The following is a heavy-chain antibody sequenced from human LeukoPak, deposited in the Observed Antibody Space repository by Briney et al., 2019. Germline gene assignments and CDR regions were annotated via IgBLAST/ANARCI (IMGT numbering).Heavy chain of an antibody. Sequence: SQTLSLTFAISGDSVSSNSAAWNWIRQSPSRGLEWLGRTYYRSKWYNDYAVSVKSRITINPDTSKNQFSLQLNSVTPEDTAVYYCARGPTPYYYGSSGYYFDYWGQGTLVTVSS. J-gene: IGHJ4*02. CDR1: GDSVSSNSAA. CDR2: TYYRSKWYN. D-gene: IGHD3-22*01. CDR3: ARGPTPYYYGSSGYYFDY. V-gene: IGHV6-1*01.